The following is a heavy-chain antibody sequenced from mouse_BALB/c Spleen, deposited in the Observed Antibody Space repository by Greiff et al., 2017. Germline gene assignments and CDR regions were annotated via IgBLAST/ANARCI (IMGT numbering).Heavy chain of an antibody. V-gene: IGHV5-17*02. CDR2: ISSGSSTI. J-gene: IGHJ3*01. CDR1: GFTFSSFG. Sequence: EVKLMESGGGLVQPGGSRKLSCAASGFTFSSFGMHWVRQAPEKGLEWVAYISSGSSTIYYADTVKGRFTISRDNPKNTLFLQMTSLRSEDTAMYYCARDSFYGYDGPWFAYWGQGTLVTVSA. D-gene: IGHD2-9*01. CDR3: ARDSFYGYDGPWFAY.